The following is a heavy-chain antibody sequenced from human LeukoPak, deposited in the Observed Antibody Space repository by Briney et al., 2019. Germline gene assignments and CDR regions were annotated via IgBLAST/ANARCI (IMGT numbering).Heavy chain of an antibody. J-gene: IGHJ4*02. CDR1: GFTFSAYW. CDR2: IKEDGSEK. D-gene: IGHD5-18*01. V-gene: IGHV3-7*02. Sequence: GGSLRLSCAASGFTFSAYWMSWVRQTPGKGLEWVANIKEDGSEKYYVDYVKGRFIISRDNAKNSLYVQMNSLRAEDTAVYYCARLPLTARRHFDFWGQGTQVTASS. CDR3: ARLPLTARRHFDF.